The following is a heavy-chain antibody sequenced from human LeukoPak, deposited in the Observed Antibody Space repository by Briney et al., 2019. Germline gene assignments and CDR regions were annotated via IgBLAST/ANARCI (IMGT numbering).Heavy chain of an antibody. CDR1: GFTFSSYW. V-gene: IGHV3-7*01. CDR3: ARAHCSSTSCCMWGVSDY. J-gene: IGHJ4*02. Sequence: GSLRLSCAASGFTFSSYWMSWVRQAPGKGLEWVANIKQDGSEKYYVDSVKGRFTISRDNAKNSLYLQMNSLRAEDTAVYYCARAHCSSTSCCMWGVSDYWGQGTLVTVSS. D-gene: IGHD2-2*01. CDR2: IKQDGSEK.